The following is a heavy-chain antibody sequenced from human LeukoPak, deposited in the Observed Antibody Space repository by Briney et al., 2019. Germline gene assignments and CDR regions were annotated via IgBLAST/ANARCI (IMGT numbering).Heavy chain of an antibody. CDR2: VGPDGGDT. CDR3: TRGRAAGD. CDR1: GYTFTNND. J-gene: IGHJ4*02. V-gene: IGHV1-8*01. Sequence: ASVKVSCKASGYTFTNNDINWVRQATGQGIEWMGWVGPDGGDTGYAPNFRGRVTMTTDTSINTAYMELTSLTSEDTAIYYCTRGRAAGDWGQGTLVTVSS. D-gene: IGHD6-19*01.